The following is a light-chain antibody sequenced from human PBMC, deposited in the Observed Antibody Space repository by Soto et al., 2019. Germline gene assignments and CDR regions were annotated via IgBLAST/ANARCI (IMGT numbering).Light chain of an antibody. CDR2: LNSDGSH. CDR1: SGHSNFA. CDR3: QTLATGTRV. V-gene: IGLV4-69*01. J-gene: IGLJ3*02. Sequence: QPVLTQSPSASASLGASVKLTCTLSSGHSNFAIAWHQQQPEKGPRYLMKLNSDGSHSKGDGIPDRFSGSSSGAERYLTISSLQSEDEADYYCQTLATGTRVFGGGTKLTVL.